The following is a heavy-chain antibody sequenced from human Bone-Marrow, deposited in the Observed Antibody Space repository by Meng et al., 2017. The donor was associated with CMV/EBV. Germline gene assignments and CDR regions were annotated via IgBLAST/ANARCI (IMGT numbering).Heavy chain of an antibody. J-gene: IGHJ6*02. CDR2: IIPIFGIA. CDR3: ARDESGILTGYSSYYYGMDV. CDR1: GGTFSSYA. Sequence: SVKVSCKASGGTFSSYAISWVRQAPGQGLEWMGGIIPIFGIANYAQKFQGRVTITADKSTSTAYMELSSLRSEDTAVYYCARDESGILTGYSSYYYGMDVWGQGTTVTVSS. D-gene: IGHD3-9*01. V-gene: IGHV1-69*10.